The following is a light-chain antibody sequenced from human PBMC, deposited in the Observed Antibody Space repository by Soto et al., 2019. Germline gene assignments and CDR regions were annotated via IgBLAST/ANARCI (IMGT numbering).Light chain of an antibody. J-gene: IGLJ3*02. V-gene: IGLV2-14*03. Sequence: QSALTQPASVSGSPGQSITISCTGTNSDIGGYNYVSWYQHHPGKAPKLMIYDVSNRPSGVSNRFSGSESGNTASLTLSGLQTEDEADYYCSSYTSTSTPWVFGGGTKLTVL. CDR1: NSDIGGYNY. CDR2: DVS. CDR3: SSYTSTSTPWV.